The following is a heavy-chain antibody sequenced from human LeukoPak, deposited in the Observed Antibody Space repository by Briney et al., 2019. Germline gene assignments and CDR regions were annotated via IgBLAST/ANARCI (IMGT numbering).Heavy chain of an antibody. Sequence: ASVTVSCKASGYTFTGYYLHWARQAPGQGLEWMGWINPKSDTKYAQKFQGRVTMTRDTSISTAYMELSRLTSDDTAVYYCARESYGEEDNWGQGTLVTVSS. CDR3: ARESYGEEDN. D-gene: IGHD4-17*01. J-gene: IGHJ4*02. V-gene: IGHV1-2*02. CDR1: GYTFTGYY. CDR2: INPKSDT.